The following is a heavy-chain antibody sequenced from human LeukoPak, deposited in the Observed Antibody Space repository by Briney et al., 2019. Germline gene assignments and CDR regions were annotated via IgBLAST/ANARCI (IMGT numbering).Heavy chain of an antibody. CDR2: ISTSGSTI. CDR1: GFTFSTYE. CDR3: ARGTGYCLDP. Sequence: GRSLRLSCAPSGFTFSTYEMNWVRQAPGKGLEWVSYISTSGSTIYYADSVKGRFTISRDNAKNSLYLQMNSLRAEDTAIYYCARGTGYCLDPWGQGTLVTVSA. D-gene: IGHD2-2*03. V-gene: IGHV3-48*03. J-gene: IGHJ5*02.